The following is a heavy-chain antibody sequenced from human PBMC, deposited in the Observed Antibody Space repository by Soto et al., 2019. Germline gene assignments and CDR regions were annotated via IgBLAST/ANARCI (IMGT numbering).Heavy chain of an antibody. D-gene: IGHD1-26*01. CDR3: ARDRGSGSYFNWFDP. Sequence: GGSLRLSCAASGFTFSSYGMHWVRQAPGKGLEWVAVIWYDGSNKYYADSVKGRFTISRDNSKNTLYLQMNSLRAEDTAVYYCARDRGSGSYFNWFDPWGQGTLVTVSS. CDR1: GFTFSSYG. CDR2: IWYDGSNK. V-gene: IGHV3-33*01. J-gene: IGHJ5*02.